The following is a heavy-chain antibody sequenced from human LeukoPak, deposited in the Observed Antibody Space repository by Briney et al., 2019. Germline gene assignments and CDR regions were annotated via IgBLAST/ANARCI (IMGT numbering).Heavy chain of an antibody. Sequence: GGSLRLSCSASGFTFSNYDMHWVRQGEGKGLEWVSTTGTAGDTYYPGSVKGRFTISRENAKNSLYLQRNRLRAGDTAVYYCARVGPRDDAFDIWGQGTMVTVSS. V-gene: IGHV3-13*01. D-gene: IGHD3-16*01. J-gene: IGHJ3*02. CDR3: ARVGPRDDAFDI. CDR2: TGTAGDT. CDR1: GFTFSNYD.